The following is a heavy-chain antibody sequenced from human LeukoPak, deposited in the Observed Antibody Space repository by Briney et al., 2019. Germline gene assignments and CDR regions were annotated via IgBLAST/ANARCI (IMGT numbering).Heavy chain of an antibody. V-gene: IGHV5-51*01. CDR1: GYSFTNYW. Sequence: GESLKISCKGSGYSFTNYWIGWVRQMPGKGLEWMGIIYPGDSDTRYSLSFQGQVTISADKSISTAYLQRSRLKASDSAMYYCARARSCSSTSYPSPYYYYYMDVWGKGTTVTVSS. CDR3: ARARSCSSTSYPSPYYYYYMDV. D-gene: IGHD2-2*01. J-gene: IGHJ6*03. CDR2: IYPGDSDT.